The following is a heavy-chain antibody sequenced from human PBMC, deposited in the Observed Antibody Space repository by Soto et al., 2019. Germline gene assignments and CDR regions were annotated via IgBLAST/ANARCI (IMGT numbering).Heavy chain of an antibody. Sequence: PSETLSLTCTVSGGSISSYYWSWIRQPPRKGLEWIGYIYYSGSTNYNPSLKSRVTISVDTSKNQFSLKLSSVTAADTAVYYCARIPGLGEWLVNYYYYGMDVWGQGTTVTVSS. J-gene: IGHJ6*02. CDR1: GGSISSYY. CDR2: IYYSGST. CDR3: ARIPGLGEWLVNYYYYGMDV. V-gene: IGHV4-59*01. D-gene: IGHD6-19*01.